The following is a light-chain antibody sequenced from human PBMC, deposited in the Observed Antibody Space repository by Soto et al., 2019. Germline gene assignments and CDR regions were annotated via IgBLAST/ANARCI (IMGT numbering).Light chain of an antibody. J-gene: IGLJ1*01. Sequence: QSVLTQPASVSGSPGQSITISCTGTSSDVGGYNLVSWYQQHPGKAPKLMIYEGSQRPSGVSNRFSGSKSGNTASLTISRLQADDEADYYCYSYSGINLYVFGTGTKVTDL. V-gene: IGLV2-23*01. CDR1: SSDVGGYNL. CDR2: EGS. CDR3: YSYSGINLYV.